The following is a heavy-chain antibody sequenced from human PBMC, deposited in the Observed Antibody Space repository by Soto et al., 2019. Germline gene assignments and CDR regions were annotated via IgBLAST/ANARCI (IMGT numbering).Heavy chain of an antibody. J-gene: IGHJ4*02. V-gene: IGHV2-5*02. CDR2: IYWDDDK. D-gene: IGHD4-17*01. Sequence: QITLKESGPTLVKPTRTLTLTCTFSGFSLNTARVGVGFIGQPPGKALECLTVIYWDDDKRYCPSLKNRLTITKDTSKNLVVLTMTDMDPVDTATFYCVQRYGGNSHFESWGQGTLVTVSS. CDR1: GFSLNTARVG. CDR3: VQRYGGNSHFES.